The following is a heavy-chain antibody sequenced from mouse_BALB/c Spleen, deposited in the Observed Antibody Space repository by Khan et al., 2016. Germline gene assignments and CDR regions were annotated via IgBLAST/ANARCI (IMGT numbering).Heavy chain of an antibody. J-gene: IGHJ4*01. CDR1: GYSITSDYA. Sequence: EVQLVETGPGLVKPSQSLSLTCTVTGYSITSDYAWNWIRQFPGNNLEWMGYISYSGSTSYNPSLKSRISITRDTSKNQFFLQLNSVTTEDTATYYCARSDYPYAMDYWGQGTSVTVSS. CDR3: ARSDYPYAMDY. CDR2: ISYSGST. D-gene: IGHD2-13*01. V-gene: IGHV3-2*02.